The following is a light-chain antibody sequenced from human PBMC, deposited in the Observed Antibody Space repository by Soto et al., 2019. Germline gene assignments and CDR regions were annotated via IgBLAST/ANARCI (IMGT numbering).Light chain of an antibody. J-gene: IGKJ1*01. CDR3: QQRSNWPVT. Sequence: EIVLTQAPATRSLSPGERATLSCRASQSVSSYLAWYQQKPGQTPRLLIYDASNRATDIPARFSGSGSGTDFTLTISSLEPEDFAVYYCQQRSNWPVTFGQGTRVEIK. CDR2: DAS. CDR1: QSVSSY. V-gene: IGKV3-11*01.